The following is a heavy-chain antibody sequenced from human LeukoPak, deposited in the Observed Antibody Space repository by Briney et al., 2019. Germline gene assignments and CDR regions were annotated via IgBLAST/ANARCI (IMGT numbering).Heavy chain of an antibody. CDR2: INPSGGST. D-gene: IGHD6-19*01. J-gene: IGHJ4*02. Sequence: ASVKVSCKASGYTFTSYYMHWVRQAPGQGLEWMGIINPSGGSTSYAQKFQGRVTMTRDMSTSTVYMELSSLRSEDTAVYYCARDYSSGWIDYWGQGTLVTVSS. CDR1: GYTFTSYY. V-gene: IGHV1-46*01. CDR3: ARDYSSGWIDY.